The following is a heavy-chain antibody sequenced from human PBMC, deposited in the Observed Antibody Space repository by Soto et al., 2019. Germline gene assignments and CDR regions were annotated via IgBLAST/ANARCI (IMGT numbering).Heavy chain of an antibody. CDR3: ASNRITSFGVVTPEAFDY. J-gene: IGHJ4*02. D-gene: IGHD3-3*01. V-gene: IGHV6-1*01. Sequence: KQSQTLSLTCAISGDSVSSNSAAWNWIRQSPSRGLEWLGRTYYRSKWYNDYAVSVKSRITINPDTSKNQFSLQLNSVTPEDTAVYYCASNRITSFGVVTPEAFDYWGQGTLVTVSS. CDR2: TYYRSKWYN. CDR1: GDSVSSNSAA.